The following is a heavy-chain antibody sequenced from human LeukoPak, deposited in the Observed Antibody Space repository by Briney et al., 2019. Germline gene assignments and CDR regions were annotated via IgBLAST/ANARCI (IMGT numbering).Heavy chain of an antibody. Sequence: GGSLGLSCEASGFTFSSAWMSWVRQAPGRGLEWIALINGGTTHYAAPVKGRFTISRDDSKNTLYLHMNSLKTEDTAVYHCLIDLPNEIYPFDCWGQGTLVTVSS. J-gene: IGHJ4*02. CDR3: LIDLPNEIYPFDC. CDR1: GFTFSSAW. CDR2: INGGTT. V-gene: IGHV3-15*01. D-gene: IGHD5-24*01.